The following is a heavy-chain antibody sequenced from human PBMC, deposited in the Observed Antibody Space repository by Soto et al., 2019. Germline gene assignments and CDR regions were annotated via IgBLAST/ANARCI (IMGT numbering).Heavy chain of an antibody. J-gene: IGHJ6*02. CDR2: IYHSGST. V-gene: IGHV4-38-2*02. Sequence: PETLCLTCAVSAYSLSSGYYWGWIRQPPGKGLEWIGSIYHSGSTYYNPSLKSRVTISVDTSKNQFSLKLSSVTAANTAVYYCAREGGRGQRGMDVWGQGTTVPVS. D-gene: IGHD2-15*01. CDR1: AYSLSSGYY. CDR3: AREGGRGQRGMDV.